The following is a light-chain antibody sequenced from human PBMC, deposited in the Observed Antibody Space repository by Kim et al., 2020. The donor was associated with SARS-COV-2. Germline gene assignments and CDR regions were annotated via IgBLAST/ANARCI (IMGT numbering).Light chain of an antibody. Sequence: GHNITISCSGIASNIGSNYVYWYQHLPGTAHRPSMNRNSQRASGVPDRFSGAKSGTAASLAISGLRSEDEADYYCAAWDDSLIGVLFGGGTQLTVL. J-gene: IGLJ2*01. CDR3: AAWDDSLIGVL. CDR2: RNS. CDR1: ASNIGSNY. V-gene: IGLV1-47*01.